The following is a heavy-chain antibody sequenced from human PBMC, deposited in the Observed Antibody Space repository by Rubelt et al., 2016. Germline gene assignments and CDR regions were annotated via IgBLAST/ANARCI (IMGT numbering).Heavy chain of an antibody. CDR2: INAGNGNT. D-gene: IGHD6-19*01. V-gene: IGHV1-3*01. J-gene: IGHJ5*02. Sequence: QVQLVQSGAEVKKPGASVKVSCKASGYTFTSYAMHWVRQAPGQRLEWMGWINAGNGNTKYSQKFQGRVTITMETSASTAYMDLSSLRSEDTAVYYCARVIWGSGWSNNWFDPWGQGTLVTVSS. CDR3: ARVIWGSGWSNNWFDP. CDR1: GYTFTSYA.